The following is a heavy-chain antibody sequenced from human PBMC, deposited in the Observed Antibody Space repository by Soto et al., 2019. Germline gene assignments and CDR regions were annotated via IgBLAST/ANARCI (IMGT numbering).Heavy chain of an antibody. D-gene: IGHD2-2*01. J-gene: IGHJ6*02. V-gene: IGHV1-69*12. CDR1: GGTFRSYA. Sequence: QVQLVQSGAEGKKPGSSLKVSCKASGGTFRSYAISWVQQAPGQGLEWMGGIIPIFGTANYAQKFQGRVTITADESTSTAYMGLSSLRSADTAVYYCARHDCISSSCYYYDYYGMDVWGQWTTVTVSS. CDR3: ARHDCISSSCYYYDYYGMDV. CDR2: IIPIFGTA.